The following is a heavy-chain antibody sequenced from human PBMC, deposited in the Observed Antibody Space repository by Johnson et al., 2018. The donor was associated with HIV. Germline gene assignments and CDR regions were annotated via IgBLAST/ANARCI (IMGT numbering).Heavy chain of an antibody. CDR3: ARAGDYDVLTGSLLRGTFDV. V-gene: IGHV3-33*05. J-gene: IGHJ3*01. CDR2: ISYDGSNK. D-gene: IGHD3-9*01. CDR1: GFTFSSYG. Sequence: QVQLVESGGGVVQPGRSLRLSCAASGFTFSSYGMHWIRQAPGKGLEWVAVISYDGSNKYYADSVKGRFTISRDNSKNTLYLQMNSLRAGDTGVYYCARAGDYDVLTGSLLRGTFDVWGQGTMVTVSS.